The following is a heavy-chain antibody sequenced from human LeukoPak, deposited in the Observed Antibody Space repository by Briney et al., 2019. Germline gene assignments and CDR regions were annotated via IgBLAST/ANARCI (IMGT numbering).Heavy chain of an antibody. V-gene: IGHV1-8*03. J-gene: IGHJ6*03. Sequence: GASVKVSCKASGYTFTIYDINWVRQAPGQGLEWMGWMNPNSGNTGYAQKFQGRVTITRNTSISTAYMELSSLRSEDTAVYYCARVPREAFYYYMDVWGKGTTVTVSS. D-gene: IGHD1-26*01. CDR2: MNPNSGNT. CDR1: GYTFTIYD. CDR3: ARVPREAFYYYMDV.